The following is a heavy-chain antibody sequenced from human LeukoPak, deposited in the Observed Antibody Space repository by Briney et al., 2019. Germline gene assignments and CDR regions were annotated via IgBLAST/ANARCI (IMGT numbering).Heavy chain of an antibody. CDR1: GFTFSSYG. V-gene: IGHV3-23*01. CDR2: ISVSGDST. CDR3: AKDSPSSRTYYDILTGFSTDFDY. D-gene: IGHD3-9*01. J-gene: IGHJ4*02. Sequence: GGTLRLAWAAAGFTFSSYGMSWVRQAPGGGLEWVSFISVSGDSTSYADSVKGRFTISRDNSNNTLYLQMNSLRAEDTAVYYCAKDSPSSRTYYDILTGFSTDFDYWGQGTLVTVSS.